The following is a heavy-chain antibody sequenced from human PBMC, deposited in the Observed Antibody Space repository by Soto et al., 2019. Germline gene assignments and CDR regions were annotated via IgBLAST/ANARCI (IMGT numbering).Heavy chain of an antibody. Sequence: EAQLVESGGGLVQPGGSLKLSCAASGFTLSGFDIHWVRQASGEGLEWVGRIKTKVESYATALAASVEGRFALSRDGPKNRAYLEMNSLRAEGTAVYCCTRRQCGGGGGAGDCEYWGQGTLVTVSS. J-gene: IGHJ4*02. CDR2: IKTKVESYAT. CDR3: TRRQCGGGGGAGDCEY. V-gene: IGHV3-73*01. CDR1: GFTLSGFD. D-gene: IGHD2-21*01.